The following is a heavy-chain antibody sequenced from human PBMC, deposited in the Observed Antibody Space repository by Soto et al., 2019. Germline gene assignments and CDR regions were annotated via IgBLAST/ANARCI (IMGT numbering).Heavy chain of an antibody. CDR3: ASPSRFDSSGYYFAS. CDR1: GGSFSGYY. J-gene: IGHJ4*02. D-gene: IGHD3-22*01. V-gene: IGHV4-34*01. CDR2: FNHSGST. Sequence: QVQLQKWGAGLLKPSETLSLTCAVYGGSFSGYYWSWIRQPPGKGLEWFGEFNHSGSTKYNPFLTRRVTILVDTSKYKFVLELIFVTVADTAVYYCASPSRFDSSGYYFASWCQGTQVTVSS.